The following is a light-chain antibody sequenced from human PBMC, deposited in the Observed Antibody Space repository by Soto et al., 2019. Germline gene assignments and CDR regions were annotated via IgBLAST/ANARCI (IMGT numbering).Light chain of an antibody. CDR3: QQYNNSPEYT. J-gene: IGKJ2*01. CDR2: GAS. V-gene: IGKV3-20*01. Sequence: EIVLTQSPGTLSLSPGERATLSCKASRSVTSRYLAWYQQKPGQAPRLLIYGASSRATGIPDRFSGSGSGTDFXLXIXRLXXXXFAVYFCQQYNNSPEYTFGQGTKLEIK. CDR1: RSVTSRY.